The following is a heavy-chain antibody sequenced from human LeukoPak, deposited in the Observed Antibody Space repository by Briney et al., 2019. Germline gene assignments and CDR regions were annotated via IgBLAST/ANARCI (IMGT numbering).Heavy chain of an antibody. CDR1: GGSISSYY. CDR2: IYHSGST. CDR3: ARDPATNYMDV. V-gene: IGHV4-38-2*02. Sequence: SETLSLTCTVSGGSISSYYWSWIRQPPGKGLEWIGSIYHSGSTYYNPSLKSRVTISVDTSKNQFSLKLSSVTAADTAVYYCARDPATNYMDVWGKGTTVTISS. D-gene: IGHD1-14*01. J-gene: IGHJ6*03.